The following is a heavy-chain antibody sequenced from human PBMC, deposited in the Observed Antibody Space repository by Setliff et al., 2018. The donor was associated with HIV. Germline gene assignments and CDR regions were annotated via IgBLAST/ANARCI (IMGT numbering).Heavy chain of an antibody. D-gene: IGHD2-8*01. CDR2: IDSNNGNR. CDR1: GYSLSTYA. J-gene: IGHJ6*03. CDR3: VRLTADRTNYYYYMDA. Sequence: ASVKVSCKASGYSLSTYAISWVRQAPGQGLEWMGWIDSNNGNRNFAQKFRGRVTMTTDISTNTAYMEVRSLSFDDTAVYYCVRLTADRTNYYYYMDAWGKGTTVTVS. V-gene: IGHV1-18*01.